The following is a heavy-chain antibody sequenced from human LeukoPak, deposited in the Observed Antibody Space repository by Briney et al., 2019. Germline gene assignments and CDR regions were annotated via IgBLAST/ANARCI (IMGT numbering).Heavy chain of an antibody. Sequence: PGKSLRLSCAASGFTFNYYEMNWVRQAPGKGLEWVSYISSSGRTIYYADSVKGRFIISRDNARNSLYLQMNSLRAEDTAVYYCARGGVRGFTDFDYWGQGTLVTVSS. CDR2: ISSSGRTI. D-gene: IGHD3-10*01. CDR1: GFTFNYYE. J-gene: IGHJ4*02. CDR3: ARGGVRGFTDFDY. V-gene: IGHV3-48*03.